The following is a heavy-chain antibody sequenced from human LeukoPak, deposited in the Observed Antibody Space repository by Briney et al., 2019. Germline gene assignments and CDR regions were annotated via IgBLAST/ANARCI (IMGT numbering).Heavy chain of an antibody. J-gene: IGHJ4*02. CDR2: ISSSSSYI. CDR3: ARGSWGIPLGYCSSTSCYYYYFDY. Sequence: GGSLRLSCAASGFTFSSYSMNWVRQAPGKGLEWVSSISSSSSYIYYADSVKGRFTISRDNAKNSLYLQMNSLRAEDTAVSYCARGSWGIPLGYCSSTSCYYYYFDYWGQGTLVTVSS. V-gene: IGHV3-21*01. CDR1: GFTFSSYS. D-gene: IGHD2-2*01.